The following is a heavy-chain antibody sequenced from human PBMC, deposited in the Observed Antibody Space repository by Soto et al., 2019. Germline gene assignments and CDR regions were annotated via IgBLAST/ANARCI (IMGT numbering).Heavy chain of an antibody. CDR3: ARAPYYYDSSGYWAY. CDR1: GFTFSSYS. Sequence: EVQLVESGGGLVKPGGSLRLSCAASGFTFSSYSMNWVRQAPGKGLEWVSSISSSSSYIYYADSVKGRFTISRDNAKNSLYLQMNSLRAEDTAVYYCARAPYYYDSSGYWAYWGQGTLVTVS. CDR2: ISSSSSYI. J-gene: IGHJ4*02. V-gene: IGHV3-21*01. D-gene: IGHD3-22*01.